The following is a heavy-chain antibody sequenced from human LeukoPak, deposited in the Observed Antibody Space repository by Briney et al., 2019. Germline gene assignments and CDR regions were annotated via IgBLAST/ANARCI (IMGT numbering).Heavy chain of an antibody. V-gene: IGHV4-38-2*01. J-gene: IGHJ4*02. Sequence: PSETLSLTCAVSGYSISSSYYWGWIRQPPGKGLEWIGSIYHSGSTYYNPSLKSRVTISVDTSKNQFSLKLSSVTAADTAVYYCARPGRYYDTTDFDYWGQGTLVTVSS. D-gene: IGHD3-22*01. CDR1: GYSISSSYY. CDR3: ARPGRYYDTTDFDY. CDR2: IYHSGST.